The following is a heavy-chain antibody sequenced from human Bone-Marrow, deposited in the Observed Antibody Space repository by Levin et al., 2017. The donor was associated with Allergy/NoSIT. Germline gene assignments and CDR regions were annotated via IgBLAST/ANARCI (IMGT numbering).Heavy chain of an antibody. CDR2: IVPILGTP. V-gene: IGHV1-69*06. J-gene: IGHJ5*02. CDR3: ARDSVVPSATLGFDP. Sequence: PVKVSCQASGDTFNNYAINWVRQDPGQGLEWMGGIVPILGTPSYAQKFQGRLTITADTSTSTAYMELSSLRSEDTALYYCARDSVVPSATLGFDPWGQGSLVTVSS. D-gene: IGHD2-2*01. CDR1: GDTFNNYA.